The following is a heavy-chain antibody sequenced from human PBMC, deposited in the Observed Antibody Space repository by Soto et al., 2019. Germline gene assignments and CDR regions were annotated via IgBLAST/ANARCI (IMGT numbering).Heavy chain of an antibody. J-gene: IGHJ4*02. CDR3: ERGEQIIYY. V-gene: IGHV4-34*01. CDR2: INHSGST. CDR1: GGSFSGYF. D-gene: IGHD3-10*01. Sequence: SETLSLTCAVYGGSFSGYFWSWIRQPPGKGLEWIGEINHSGSTNYNPSLKSRVTMSVDTSKNQFSLKLSSVTAADTAVYYCERGEQIIYYCGQGYLVTVSS.